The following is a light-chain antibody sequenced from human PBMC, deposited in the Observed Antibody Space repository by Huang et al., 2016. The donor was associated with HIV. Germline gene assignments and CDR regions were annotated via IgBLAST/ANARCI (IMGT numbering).Light chain of an antibody. Sequence: EKVMTQSPATLSVSPGERATLSCRASQSVSSNLAWYQQKPGQAPSLISYGASTRATGIPARFSGRGSGTEFTLTISSLQSEDFAVYYCQQYTSWPYTFGQGTKLEIK. CDR3: QQYTSWPYT. V-gene: IGKV3-15*01. CDR2: GAS. CDR1: QSVSSN. J-gene: IGKJ2*01.